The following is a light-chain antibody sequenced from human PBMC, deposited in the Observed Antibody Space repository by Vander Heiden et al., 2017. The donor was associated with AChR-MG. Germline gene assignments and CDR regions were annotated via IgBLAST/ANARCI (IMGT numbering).Light chain of an antibody. Sequence: QSALTPPPSASGSPGQSVTMSCTGTSSDAGGNHYAYWYQQHPGQAPKLVIYEVSKRPSGVPDRFSGSRSGTTATLTVTGLQAEDEADYYCSSYAGSSIHVVFGGGTKLTVL. V-gene: IGLV2-8*01. CDR1: SSDAGGNHY. J-gene: IGLJ2*01. CDR3: SSYAGSSIHVV. CDR2: EVS.